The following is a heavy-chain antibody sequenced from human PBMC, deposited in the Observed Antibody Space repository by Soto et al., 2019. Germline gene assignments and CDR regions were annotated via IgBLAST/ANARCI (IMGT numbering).Heavy chain of an antibody. CDR3: ARQRRDFDY. J-gene: IGHJ4*02. CDR2: IYSRGST. Sequence: QVQLQESGPGLVKPSETLSLTCTVSGGSISGYYWSWIRQPPGQGLQWIGYIYSRGSTNYNPSLKCRVTISVDTSKYQFSLNLSPVTAADTAVYYCARQRRDFDYWGPGSLVTVSS. CDR1: GGSISGYY. V-gene: IGHV4-59*08.